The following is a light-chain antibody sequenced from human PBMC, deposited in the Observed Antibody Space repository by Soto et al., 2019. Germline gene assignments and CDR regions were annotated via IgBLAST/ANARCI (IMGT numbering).Light chain of an antibody. V-gene: IGKV3-20*01. Sequence: EILWTQSPGTLSLSPGDRATLSCRASQSLTSSFLAWYQQKPGQTPRLLIYGASIRATDIPDRFSGSGSGTYFTLTISRLEPEDFAVYFCQQYGRLPLSFGGGTKVEI. CDR3: QQYGRLPLS. CDR1: QSLTSSF. CDR2: GAS. J-gene: IGKJ4*01.